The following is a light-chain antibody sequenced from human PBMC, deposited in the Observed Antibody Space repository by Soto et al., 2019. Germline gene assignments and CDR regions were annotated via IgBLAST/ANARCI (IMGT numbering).Light chain of an antibody. CDR2: ENN. V-gene: IGLV1-51*02. CDR3: GTWDSSLNGGV. CDR1: DSNIGKDY. J-gene: IGLJ2*01. Sequence: QSVLTQPPSVSAAPGQKVTISCSGSDSNIGKDYVSWYQQLPGTAPKLLIYENNKRPSGIPDRFSGSKSGTSATLGITGLQTGDEADYYCGTWDSSLNGGVFGGGTKLTVL.